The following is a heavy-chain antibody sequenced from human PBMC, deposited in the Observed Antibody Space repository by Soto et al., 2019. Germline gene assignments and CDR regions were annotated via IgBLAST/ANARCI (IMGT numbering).Heavy chain of an antibody. J-gene: IGHJ4*02. CDR2: IRPDGSET. Sequence: EVQLVQSGGGLVQPGGSLRLSCVGSGFTFTDFYMNWVRQAPGKGLEWVANIRPDGSETNYVESVKGRFTTSRDNAKNTLFLQRHSLRADDTAVYYCAGWGGHDYNYWGQGILVTVSS. V-gene: IGHV3-7*03. CDR1: GFTFTDFY. D-gene: IGHD4-4*01. CDR3: AGWGGHDYNY.